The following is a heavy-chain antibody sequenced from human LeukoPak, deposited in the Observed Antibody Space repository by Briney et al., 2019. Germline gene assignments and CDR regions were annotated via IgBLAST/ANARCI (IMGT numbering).Heavy chain of an antibody. D-gene: IGHD6-19*01. Sequence: GASLQISCKGSGSSFTSYWIGWVRQMPGKGLEWMGIIYPGDSDTRYSPSFQGQVTISADKSISTAYLQWSSLKASDTAMYYCARPSGYSSGWYSTDYWGQGTLVTVSS. V-gene: IGHV5-51*01. J-gene: IGHJ4*02. CDR3: ARPSGYSSGWYSTDY. CDR2: IYPGDSDT. CDR1: GSSFTSYW.